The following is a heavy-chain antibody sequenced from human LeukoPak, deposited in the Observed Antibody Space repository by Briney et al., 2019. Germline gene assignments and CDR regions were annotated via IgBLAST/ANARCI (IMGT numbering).Heavy chain of an antibody. CDR1: GGTFSSYA. CDR3: AREPTGGSCYFDY. CDR2: IIPIFGTA. D-gene: IGHD1-26*01. Sequence: SVKVSCKASGGTFSSYAISWVRQAPGQGLEWMGGIIPIFGTANYAQKFQGRVTITADESTSTAYMELSSLRSEDTAVYYCAREPTGGSCYFDYWGQGTLVTVSS. J-gene: IGHJ4*02. V-gene: IGHV1-69*13.